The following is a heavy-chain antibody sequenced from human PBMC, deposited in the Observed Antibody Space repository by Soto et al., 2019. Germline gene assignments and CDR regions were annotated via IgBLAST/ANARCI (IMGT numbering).Heavy chain of an antibody. D-gene: IGHD7-27*01. J-gene: IGHJ6*03. Sequence: EVQLVESGGGLVQPGGPLRLSGATSGFTLIVCPLNWLRQAPGKGLGGVSYISRRSRVIDYADLVKGRFTVARSNAKHSLYPQMNSPGTEATVVYYCARDPSWGSNWYCYIDLWGKGTTVTVSS. CDR2: ISRRSRVI. V-gene: IGHV3-48*01. CDR1: GFTLIVCP. CDR3: ARDPSWGSNWYCYIDL.